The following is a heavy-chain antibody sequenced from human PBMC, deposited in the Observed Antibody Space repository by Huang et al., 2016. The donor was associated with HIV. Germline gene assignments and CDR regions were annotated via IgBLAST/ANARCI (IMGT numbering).Heavy chain of an antibody. J-gene: IGHJ4*02. D-gene: IGHD3-22*01. Sequence: EVQLVESGGGLAQPGGSLRLSCVASGYTFRTYSMNWVRQAQGKGLEWVSYISKTSGATSYAESVKGRFTVSRDNVKNSLYLQMNRLRVEDTAMYYCVRDSSSGLQLRYWGQGALVIVS. CDR2: ISKTSGAT. V-gene: IGHV3-48*01. CDR1: GYTFRTYS. CDR3: VRDSSSGLQLRY.